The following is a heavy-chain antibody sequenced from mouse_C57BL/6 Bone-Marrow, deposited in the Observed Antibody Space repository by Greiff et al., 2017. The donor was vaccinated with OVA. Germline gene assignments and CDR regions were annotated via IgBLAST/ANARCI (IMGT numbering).Heavy chain of an antibody. CDR2: IYPSDSET. V-gene: IGHV1-61*01. CDR1: GYTFTSYW. Sequence: QVQLQQPGAELVRPGSSVKLSCKASGYTFTSYWMDWVKQRPGQGLEWIGNIYPSDSETHYNQKFKDKATLTVDKSSSTAYMQLSSLTSEDSAVYDCARDYDGYAMDYWGQGTSVTVSS. D-gene: IGHD2-4*01. J-gene: IGHJ4*01. CDR3: ARDYDGYAMDY.